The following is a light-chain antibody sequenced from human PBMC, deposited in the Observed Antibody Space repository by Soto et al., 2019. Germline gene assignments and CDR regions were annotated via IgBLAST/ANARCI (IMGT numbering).Light chain of an antibody. J-gene: IGKJ1*01. CDR1: QSVGSNY. CDR2: GAS. Sequence: EIVLTQSPGTLYLSPGERATLSCRASQSVGSNYLAWYQQKPGQAPRLLIYGASSRATGTPDRFSGSGSGTDFTLTISRLEPEDFAVYHCQQYITAPETFGQGTKVDIK. CDR3: QQYITAPET. V-gene: IGKV3-20*01.